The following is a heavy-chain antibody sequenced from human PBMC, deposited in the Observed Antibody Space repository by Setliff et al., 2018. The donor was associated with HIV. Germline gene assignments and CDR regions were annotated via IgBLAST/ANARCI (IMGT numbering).Heavy chain of an antibody. CDR1: GGSITSSSYY. D-gene: IGHD5-12*01. CDR2: ILSSGST. J-gene: IGHJ4*02. Sequence: SETLSLTCTVSGGSITSSSYYWGWIRQPPGKGLEWIGTILSSGSTYYKPSLKSRVTISVDSTKNQISLKLSFVTAADTAVYYCARHVDIVAPFDYWGQGSLVTVSS. V-gene: IGHV4-39*01. CDR3: ARHVDIVAPFDY.